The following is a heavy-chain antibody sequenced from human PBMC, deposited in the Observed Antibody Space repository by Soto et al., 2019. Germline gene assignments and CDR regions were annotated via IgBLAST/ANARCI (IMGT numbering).Heavy chain of an antibody. J-gene: IGHJ4*02. Sequence: GGSLRLSCVASGLTFSSWMSWVRQAPGKGLEWVAVIWYDGSNKYYGDSVKGRFTISRDNSKNTLYLQMNSLRAEDTAVYYCARDRPNSGFDYWGQGTLVTVSS. D-gene: IGHD7-27*01. CDR1: GLTFSSW. CDR2: IWYDGSNK. V-gene: IGHV3-33*07. CDR3: ARDRPNSGFDY.